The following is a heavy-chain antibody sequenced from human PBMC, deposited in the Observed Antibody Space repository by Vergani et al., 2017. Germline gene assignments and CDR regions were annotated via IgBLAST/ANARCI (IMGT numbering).Heavy chain of an antibody. CDR2: ISYDGSNK. Sequence: QVQLVESGGGVVQPGRSLRLSCAASGFNFSSYAMHWVRQAPGKGLEWVAVISYDGSNKYYADSVKGRFTISRDNSKNTLYLQLKTLRAEDTGVYYCAKDYNIMGALHYWGQGTLVAVSS. V-gene: IGHV3-30-3*02. J-gene: IGHJ4*02. CDR1: GFNFSSYA. CDR3: AKDYNIMGALHY. D-gene: IGHD5-12*01.